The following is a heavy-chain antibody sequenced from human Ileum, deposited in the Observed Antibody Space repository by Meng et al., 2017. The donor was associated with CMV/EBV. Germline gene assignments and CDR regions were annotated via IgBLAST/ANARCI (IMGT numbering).Heavy chain of an antibody. CDR1: GFTFSKYW. CDR3: ATERPGGATALDY. Sequence: EGSLRLSCAVSGFTFSKYWMSWVRQAPGKGLEWVANIKEDGTKIYYVDSVKGRFTISRDNGKNSLYLQMNSLRAEDTAVYYCATERPGGATALDYWGQGTLVTVSS. J-gene: IGHJ4*02. CDR2: IKEDGTKI. V-gene: IGHV3-7*01. D-gene: IGHD1-26*01.